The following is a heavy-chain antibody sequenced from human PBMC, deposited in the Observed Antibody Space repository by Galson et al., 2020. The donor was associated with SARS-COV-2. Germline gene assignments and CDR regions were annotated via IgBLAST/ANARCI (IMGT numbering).Heavy chain of an antibody. D-gene: IGHD6-19*01. V-gene: IGHV1-18*01. CDR1: GYTFTSYG. CDR3: ARDQGSGWYWGGANYYGMDV. J-gene: IGHJ6*02. Sequence: ASVKVSCKASGYTFTSYGISWVRQAPGQGLEWMGWISAYNGNTNYAQKLQGRVTMTTDTSTSTAYMELRSLRSDDTAVYYCARDQGSGWYWGGANYYGMDVWGQGTTVTVSS. CDR2: ISAYNGNT.